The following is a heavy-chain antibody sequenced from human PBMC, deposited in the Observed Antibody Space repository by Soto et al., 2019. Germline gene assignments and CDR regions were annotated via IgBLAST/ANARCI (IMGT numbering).Heavy chain of an antibody. V-gene: IGHV4-59*08. CDR3: VSQGFGRLHGLVDV. CDR2: IDSNGGS. CDR1: DDSSSNYK. D-gene: IGHD3-10*01. Sequence: QVQLQESGPGLVKPSETLSLTCTVSDDSSSNYKWSWIRQPPGRRLEMIGYIDSNGGSSYNPSLQGRVTISIDTSTKQFFLKLRSVTAADTAVYYCVSQGFGRLHGLVDVWGQGTTVTVSS. J-gene: IGHJ6*02.